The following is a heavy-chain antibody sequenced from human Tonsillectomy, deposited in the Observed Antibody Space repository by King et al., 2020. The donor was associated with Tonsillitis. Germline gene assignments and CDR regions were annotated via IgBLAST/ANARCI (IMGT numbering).Heavy chain of an antibody. D-gene: IGHD3-22*01. V-gene: IGHV5-51*03. CDR3: AGRYYYDSSGYYHDAFDI. Sequence: VQLVESGAEVKKPGESLKFSCKGSGYSFTSYCIGWVRQIPGKGLEWIGIFYPGDAETSYSPPFQGQVTISADKSISTAYLQWSSPKASDTAMYYCAGRYYYDSSGYYHDAFDIWGQGTMVTVSS. CDR1: GYSFTSYC. CDR2: FYPGDAET. J-gene: IGHJ3*02.